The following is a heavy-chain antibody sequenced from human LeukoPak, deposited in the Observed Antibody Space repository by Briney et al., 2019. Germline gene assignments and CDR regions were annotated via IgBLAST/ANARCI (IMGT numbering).Heavy chain of an antibody. D-gene: IGHD2-2*01. CDR1: GFTFSDYY. V-gene: IGHV3-11*01. Sequence: PGGSLRLSCAASGFTFSDYYMSWIRQAPGKGLEWVSYISSSGSTIYYADSVKGQFTISRDNAKNSLYLQMNSLRAEDTAVYYCAKNIRSSTMYFDYRGQGTLVTVSS. J-gene: IGHJ4*02. CDR3: AKNIRSSTMYFDY. CDR2: ISSSGSTI.